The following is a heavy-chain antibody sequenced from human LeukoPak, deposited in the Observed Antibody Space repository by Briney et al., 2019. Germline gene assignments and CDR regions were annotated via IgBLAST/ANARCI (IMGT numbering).Heavy chain of an antibody. V-gene: IGHV3-74*03. CDR2: IDNAGGTT. D-gene: IGHD3-22*01. CDR3: VRSAFHAGSGNYYDY. Sequence: GGSLRLSCAASGFTFSNYWIHWVRQAPGKGLVWVSRIDNAGGTTTYADSVKGRFTISRDNAENTLYLQMNSLRVEDTAVYYCVRSAFHAGSGNYYDYWGQGTLVTVSS. J-gene: IGHJ4*02. CDR1: GFTFSNYW.